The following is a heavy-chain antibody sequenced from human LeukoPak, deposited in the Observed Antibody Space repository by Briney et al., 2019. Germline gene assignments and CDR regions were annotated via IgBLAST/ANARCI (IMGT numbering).Heavy chain of an antibody. CDR2: VYYSGEST. V-gene: IGHV4-39*01. CDR3: ARAGAAGTPWGYYYYYYMDV. D-gene: IGHD6-13*01. J-gene: IGHJ6*03. CDR1: GGSISSSSYY. Sequence: SETLSLTCTVSGGSISSSSYYWAWIRQPPERNLECIGSVYYSGESTYYNPSLKSRVTISVDTSKNQFSLKLSSVTAADTAVYYCARAGAAGTPWGYYYYYYMDVWGKGTTVTVSS.